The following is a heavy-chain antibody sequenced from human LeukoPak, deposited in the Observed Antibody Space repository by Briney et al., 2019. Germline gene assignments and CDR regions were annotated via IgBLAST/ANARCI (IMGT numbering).Heavy chain of an antibody. CDR2: INPNSGGT. V-gene: IGHV1-2*06. Sequence: ASVKVSCKASGYTFTGYYMHWVRQAPGQGLEWMGRINPNSGGTNYAQKFQGRVTMTRDTSISTAYMELSSLRSEDTAVYYCAREDCSSTSCYLDYYYYGMDVWGQGTTVTVSS. D-gene: IGHD2-2*01. CDR1: GYTFTGYY. J-gene: IGHJ6*02. CDR3: AREDCSSTSCYLDYYYYGMDV.